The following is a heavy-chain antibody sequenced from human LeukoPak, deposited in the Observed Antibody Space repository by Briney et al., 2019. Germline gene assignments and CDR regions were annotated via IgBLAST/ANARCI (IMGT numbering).Heavy chain of an antibody. CDR3: ARASYYDSGGYQYYFDC. CDR2: INPNSGGT. J-gene: IGHJ4*02. D-gene: IGHD3-22*01. CDR1: GYTFTDYY. V-gene: IGHV1-2*06. Sequence: GASVKVSCKASGYTFTDYYLHWVRRAPGQGLEWIGRINPNSGGTNYARTFQGRVTMTRDTSISTAYMELSRLRSDDTAVYFCARASYYDSGGYQYYFDCCGQGTLVTVSS.